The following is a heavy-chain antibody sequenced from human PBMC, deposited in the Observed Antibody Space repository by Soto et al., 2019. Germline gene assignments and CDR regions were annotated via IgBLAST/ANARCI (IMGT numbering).Heavy chain of an antibody. CDR3: ARRKERSGPYYLDY. D-gene: IGHD6-25*01. Sequence: ASVKVSCKASGYTFATNDFAWVRQATGQGLEWMGWMNPNTGNTGYAQAFRGRVTMTRNTSITTAYMELSSLTSDDTAIYFCARRKERSGPYYLDYWGQGTLVTVS. J-gene: IGHJ4*02. CDR2: MNPNTGNT. V-gene: IGHV1-8*01. CDR1: GYTFATND.